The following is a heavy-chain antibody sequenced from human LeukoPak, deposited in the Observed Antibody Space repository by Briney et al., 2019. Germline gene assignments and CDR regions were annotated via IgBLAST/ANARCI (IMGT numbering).Heavy chain of an antibody. D-gene: IGHD1-26*01. CDR3: AKPKKLVGALDY. CDR2: ISYDGSNK. Sequence: GGSLRLSCAASGFTFSSYAMHWVRQAPGKGLEWVAIISYDGSNKYYADSVKGRLTISRDNAKNTLYLQMNSLRAEDTAVYYCAKPKKLVGALDYWGQGTLLTVSS. V-gene: IGHV3-30*04. CDR1: GFTFSSYA. J-gene: IGHJ4*02.